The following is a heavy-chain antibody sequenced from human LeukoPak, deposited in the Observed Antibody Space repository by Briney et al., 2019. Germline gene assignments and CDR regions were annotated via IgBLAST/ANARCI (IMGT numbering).Heavy chain of an antibody. Sequence: GRSLRLSCAASGFIFSSYGMHWVRQAPGKGLEWVANIKQDGSEKYYVDSVKGRFTISRDNAKNSLYLQMNSLRAEDTAVYYCARDNWNCPDYWGQGTLVTVSS. CDR2: IKQDGSEK. V-gene: IGHV3-7*01. CDR1: GFIFSSYG. D-gene: IGHD1-1*01. CDR3: ARDNWNCPDY. J-gene: IGHJ4*02.